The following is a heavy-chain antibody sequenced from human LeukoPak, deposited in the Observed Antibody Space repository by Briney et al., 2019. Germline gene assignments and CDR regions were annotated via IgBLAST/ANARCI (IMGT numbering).Heavy chain of an antibody. CDR2: ISAYNGNT. CDR1: GYTFTSYG. CDR3: ARDQGRYYDFWSPRSGWLYGMDV. D-gene: IGHD3-3*01. J-gene: IGHJ6*02. Sequence: ASVKVSCKASGYTFTSYGISWVRQAPGQGLEWMGWISAYNGNTNYSQKLQGRVTMTTDTSTSTAYIELRSLRSDDTAVYYCARDQGRYYDFWSPRSGWLYGMDVWGQGTTVTVSS. V-gene: IGHV1-18*01.